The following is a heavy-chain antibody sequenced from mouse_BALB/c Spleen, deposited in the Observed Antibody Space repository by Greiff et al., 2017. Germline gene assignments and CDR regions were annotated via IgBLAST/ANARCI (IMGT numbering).Heavy chain of an antibody. J-gene: IGHJ4*01. V-gene: IGHV1-4*01. CDR2: INPSSGYT. D-gene: IGHD3-3*01. CDR1: GYTFTSYT. Sequence: VQLQQSGAELARPGASVKMSCKASGYTFTSYTMHWVKQRPGQGLAWIGYINPSSGYTNYNQKFKDKATLTADKSSSTAYMQLSSLTSEDSAVYYCARGDPYYYAMDYWGQGTSVTVSS. CDR3: ARGDPYYYAMDY.